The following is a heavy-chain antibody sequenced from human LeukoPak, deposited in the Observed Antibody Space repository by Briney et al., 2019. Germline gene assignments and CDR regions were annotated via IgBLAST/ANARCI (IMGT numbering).Heavy chain of an antibody. CDR3: TRQGPNINDDFDF. D-gene: IGHD2-8*01. CDR2: IRTRANNYAT. V-gene: IGHV3-73*01. J-gene: IGHJ4*02. CDR1: GFTFSGSG. Sequence: GGSLRLSCAASGFTFSGSGIHWVRQASGKGLEWVGHIRTRANNYATAYAASVKGRFTISRDESKNTADLQMNSLKTEDTAVYYCTRQGPNINDDFDFWGQGTLVTVSS.